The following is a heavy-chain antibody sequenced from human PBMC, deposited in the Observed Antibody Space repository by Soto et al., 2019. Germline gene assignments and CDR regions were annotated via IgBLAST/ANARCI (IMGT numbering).Heavy chain of an antibody. CDR1: GFPFGENA. D-gene: IGHD3-3*01. CDR2: ISDCGATT. Sequence: GGSLRLSCAASGFPFGENAMSWVRQAPGKGLEWVSGISDCGATTYYADSVRGRFTISRDNSKNTLYLQMNSLRAEDTAVYYCAREGESLEWLYSGGMDVWGQGTTVTVSS. V-gene: IGHV3-23*01. CDR3: AREGESLEWLYSGGMDV. J-gene: IGHJ6*02.